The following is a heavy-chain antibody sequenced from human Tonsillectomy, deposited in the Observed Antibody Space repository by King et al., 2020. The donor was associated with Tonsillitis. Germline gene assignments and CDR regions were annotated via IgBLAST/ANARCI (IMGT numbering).Heavy chain of an antibody. D-gene: IGHD1-26*01. CDR3: AKGVSYGY. J-gene: IGHJ4*02. CDR2: ISGRGGST. V-gene: IGHV3-23*04. Sequence: VQLVESGGGLVQPGGSLRLSCAASGFTFSSYAMSWVRKAPGKGLEWVSAISGRGGSTYYADSVKGRFPISRDNSKNTLYLQLNSRRAEDTAVYYCAKGVSYGYWGQGTLVTVSS. CDR1: GFTFSSYA.